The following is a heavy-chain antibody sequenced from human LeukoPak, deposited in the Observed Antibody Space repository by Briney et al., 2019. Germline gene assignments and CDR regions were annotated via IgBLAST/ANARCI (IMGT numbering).Heavy chain of an antibody. CDR1: GFTFSSSA. D-gene: IGHD6-19*01. V-gene: IGHV3-23*01. Sequence: PGRSLRLSCAASGFTFSSSAMRWVRHDPGKWLEWVSAISGSSGSTYYADSVKGRFTISRDNSKNTLYLQMNSLRAEDTAVYYCAKYSGWDHYYFDYWGQGTLVTVSS. J-gene: IGHJ4*02. CDR3: AKYSGWDHYYFDY. CDR2: ISGSSGST.